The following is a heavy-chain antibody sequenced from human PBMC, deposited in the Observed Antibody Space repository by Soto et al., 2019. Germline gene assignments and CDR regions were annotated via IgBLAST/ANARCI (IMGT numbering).Heavy chain of an antibody. CDR2: IKQDGSEK. D-gene: IGHD5-18*01. CDR1: GFTFSSYW. CDR3: AREGDTAMDYYYYGMDV. V-gene: IGHV3-7*05. J-gene: IGHJ6*02. Sequence: GGSLRLSCAASGFTFSSYWMSWVRQAPGKGLEWVANIKQDGSEKYYVDSVKGRFTISRDNAKNSLYLQMNSLRAEDTAVYYCAREGDTAMDYYYYGMDVWGQGTTVTVSS.